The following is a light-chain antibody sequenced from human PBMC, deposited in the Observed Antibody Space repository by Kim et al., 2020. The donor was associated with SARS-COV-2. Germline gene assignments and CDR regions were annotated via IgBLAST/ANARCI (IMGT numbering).Light chain of an antibody. CDR1: QCVSSY. CDR2: DAS. V-gene: IGKV3-11*01. Sequence: EIVLTQSPATLSLSPGERATLSCRASQCVSSYLAWYQQKPGQAPRLLIYDASNRATGIPARFSGCGSGSDFTLTISSLEPEDFSVYYCHQATFGQGTKVDI. CDR3: HQAT. J-gene: IGKJ1*01.